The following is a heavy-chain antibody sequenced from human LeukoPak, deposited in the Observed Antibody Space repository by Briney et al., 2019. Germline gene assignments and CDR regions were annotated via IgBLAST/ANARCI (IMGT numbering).Heavy chain of an antibody. V-gene: IGHV4-61*02. Sequence: LSFTGTFAGGSISSRRYYWSWIRQPGGKGLEWIRRIYSTVITFYNPSLKIRLTMSVATSNNQFSLNLGSVTAADTAVYFGAREYYNNHPPYYYYYMDVWGKGTTVTVSS. J-gene: IGHJ6*03. CDR2: IYSTVIT. CDR1: GGSISSRRYY. CDR3: AREYYNNHPPYYYYYMDV. D-gene: IGHD3-9*01.